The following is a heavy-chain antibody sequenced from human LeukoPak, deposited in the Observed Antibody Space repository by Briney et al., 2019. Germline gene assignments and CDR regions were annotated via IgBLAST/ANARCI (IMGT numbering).Heavy chain of an antibody. CDR3: ARDGSYSSGGGFDY. Sequence: SETLSLTCAVYGGSFGGYYWSWIRQPPGKGLEWIGEINHSGSTNYNLSLKSRVTISVDTSKNQFSLKLSSVTAADTAVYYCARDGSYSSGGGFDYWGQGTLVTVSS. J-gene: IGHJ4*02. D-gene: IGHD6-25*01. CDR2: INHSGST. V-gene: IGHV4-34*01. CDR1: GGSFGGYY.